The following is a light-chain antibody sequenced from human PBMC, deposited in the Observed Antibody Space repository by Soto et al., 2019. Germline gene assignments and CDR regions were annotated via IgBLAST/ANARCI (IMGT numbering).Light chain of an antibody. CDR2: GAS. V-gene: IGKV3-20*01. CDR3: QQYGRSPHT. CDR1: ESVISSY. Sequence: IVLPQYPGTLSLSPGDRANLSCKASESVISSYLAWYQQKPGLAPRLLIYGASSRATGTPDRFSGSGSGTDFTLTISRLEPEAFAGYYCQQYGRSPHTCDGATEVEIK. J-gene: IGKJ4*01.